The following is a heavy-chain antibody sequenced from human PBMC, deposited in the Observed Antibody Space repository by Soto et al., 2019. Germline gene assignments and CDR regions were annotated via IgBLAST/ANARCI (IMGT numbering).Heavy chain of an antibody. Sequence: ASVKVSCKASGYRFSSYAIQWVRQAPGQRLEWMGWINVGNGNTKYSQKFQDRVTIIRDTSANTAYMEVSSLRSEDTAVYYCARAAYYYESSGYYPGDYWGQGTLVTVSS. CDR1: GYRFSSYA. J-gene: IGHJ4*02. CDR3: ARAAYYYESSGYYPGDY. D-gene: IGHD3-22*01. V-gene: IGHV1-3*01. CDR2: INVGNGNT.